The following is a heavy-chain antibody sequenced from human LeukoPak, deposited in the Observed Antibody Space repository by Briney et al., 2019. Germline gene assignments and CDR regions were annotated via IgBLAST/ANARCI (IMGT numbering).Heavy chain of an antibody. D-gene: IGHD6-19*01. Sequence: GGSLRLSCAASGLTFSEYYMDWVRQTPGKGLEWVGRIRNKANYYTTDYAASVRGRFTISRDDSKSSMSLQMNSLRTEDTALYYCTSLRVGGTPYFDNWGQGTLVTVSS. CDR1: GLTFSEYY. J-gene: IGHJ4*02. V-gene: IGHV3-72*01. CDR2: IRNKANYYTT. CDR3: TSLRVGGTPYFDN.